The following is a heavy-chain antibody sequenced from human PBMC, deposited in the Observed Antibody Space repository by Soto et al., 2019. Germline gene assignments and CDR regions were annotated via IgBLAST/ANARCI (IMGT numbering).Heavy chain of an antibody. CDR1: GYSISSSHYY. V-gene: IGHV4-39*01. J-gene: IGHJ4*02. D-gene: IGHD6-19*01. CDR3: ARHSYSSGWDRGHFDY. CDR2: IYYSGST. Sequence: SETLSLTCTVSGYSISSSHYYWGWIRQPPGKGLEWIGSIYYSGSTYYNPSLKSRVTISVDTSKNQFSLKLSSVTAADTAVYYCARHSYSSGWDRGHFDYWGQGTLVTVSS.